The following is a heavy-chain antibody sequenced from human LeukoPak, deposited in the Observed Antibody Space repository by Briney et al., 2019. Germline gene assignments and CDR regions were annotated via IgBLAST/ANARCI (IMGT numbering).Heavy chain of an antibody. CDR3: AKDPGIAAAGTHPQDY. J-gene: IGHJ4*02. Sequence: PGGSLRLSCAASGFTFSSYGMHWVRQAPGKGLEWVAVISYDGSNKYYTDSVKGRFTISRDNSKNTLYLQMNSLRAEDTAVYYCAKDPGIAAAGTHPQDYWGQGTLVTVSS. D-gene: IGHD6-13*01. CDR1: GFTFSSYG. V-gene: IGHV3-30*18. CDR2: ISYDGSNK.